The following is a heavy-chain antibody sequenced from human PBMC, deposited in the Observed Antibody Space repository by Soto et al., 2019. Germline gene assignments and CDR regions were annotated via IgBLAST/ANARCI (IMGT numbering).Heavy chain of an antibody. J-gene: IGHJ4*02. D-gene: IGHD6-13*01. CDR3: AKDTIHGGSSWYQFDY. Sequence: EVQLLESGGGLVQPGGSLRLSCAASGFTFSSYAMSWVRQAPGKGLEWVSAISGSGGSTYYADSVKGRFTISRDNSKNTLYLQMNSLRAEDTAVYYCAKDTIHGGSSWYQFDYWGQGTLVTVSS. CDR1: GFTFSSYA. CDR2: ISGSGGST. V-gene: IGHV3-23*01.